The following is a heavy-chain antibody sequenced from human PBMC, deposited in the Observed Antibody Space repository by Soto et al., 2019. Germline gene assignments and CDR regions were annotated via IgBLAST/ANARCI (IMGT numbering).Heavy chain of an antibody. CDR3: ARRPYIVGATVDY. Sequence: QMQLQESGPGLVKPSETLSLTCNVSGGSFISGSYYWGWIRQPPGKGLAWIGSIYYSGSTYYNPALKSRVTISVDTSKNQFSLKLSSVTAADTAVYYCARRPYIVGATVDYWGQGTLVTVSS. V-gene: IGHV4-39*01. CDR1: GGSFISGSYY. CDR2: IYYSGST. D-gene: IGHD1-26*01. J-gene: IGHJ4*02.